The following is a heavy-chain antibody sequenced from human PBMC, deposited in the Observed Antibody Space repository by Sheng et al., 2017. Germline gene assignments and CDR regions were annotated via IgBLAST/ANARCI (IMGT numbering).Heavy chain of an antibody. CDR3: ARDRRDGYNYKAFDI. CDR2: IYSGGST. D-gene: IGHD5-12*01. J-gene: IGHJ3*02. Sequence: EVQLVESGGGLVQPGGSLRLSCAASGFTVSSNYMSWVRQAPGKGLEWVSVIYSGGSTYYAYSVKGRFTISRHNSKNTLYLQMNSLRAEDTAVYYCARDRRDGYNYKAFDIWGQGTMVTVSS. CDR1: GFTVSSNY. V-gene: IGHV3-53*04.